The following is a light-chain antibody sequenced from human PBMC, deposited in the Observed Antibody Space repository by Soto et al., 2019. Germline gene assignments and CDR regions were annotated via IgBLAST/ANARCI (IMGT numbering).Light chain of an antibody. Sequence: EIVLTQSPGTLSLSPGERATLSCRASQSVSSDYLAWYQQKPGQAPRPLIYDASSRATGIPDRFSGSGSGTDFTLTVSRLEPEDIAVYYCQQHSTSPTVGQGNKVDIK. J-gene: IGKJ1*01. CDR2: DAS. CDR1: QSVSSDY. V-gene: IGKV3-20*01. CDR3: QQHSTSPT.